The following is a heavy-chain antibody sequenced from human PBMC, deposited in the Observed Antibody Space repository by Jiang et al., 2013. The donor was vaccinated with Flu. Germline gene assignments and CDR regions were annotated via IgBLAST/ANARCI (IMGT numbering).Heavy chain of an antibody. CDR2: IYYSGST. D-gene: IGHD3-10*01. J-gene: IGHJ4*02. CDR1: GGSISSGGYY. Sequence: GPGLVKPSETLSLTCTVPGGSISSGGYYWSWIRQHPGKGLEWIGYIYYSGSTYYNPSLKSRVTISVDTSKNQFSLKLSSVTAADTAVYYCARVRSSTSRVLLWFRELIEAVEYFDYWGQGNPGHRLL. V-gene: IGHV4-31*03. CDR3: ARVRSSTSRVLLWFRELIEAVEYFDY.